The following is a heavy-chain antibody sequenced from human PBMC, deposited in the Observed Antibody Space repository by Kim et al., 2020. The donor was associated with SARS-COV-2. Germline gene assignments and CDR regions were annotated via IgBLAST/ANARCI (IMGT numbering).Heavy chain of an antibody. J-gene: IGHJ4*02. CDR3: ARDLMVRGVIIDY. D-gene: IGHD3-10*01. V-gene: IGHV1-46*01. Sequence: YAQKFPGRVTMTRDTSTSTVYMELSSLRSEDTAVYYCARDLMVRGVIIDYWGQGTLVTVSS.